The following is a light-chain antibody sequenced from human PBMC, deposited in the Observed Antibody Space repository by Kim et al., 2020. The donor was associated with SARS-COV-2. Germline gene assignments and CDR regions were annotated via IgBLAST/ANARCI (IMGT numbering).Light chain of an antibody. V-gene: IGKV1-39*01. CDR3: QQSYSTPLT. J-gene: IGKJ4*01. CDR2: AAS. CDR1: QSISNS. Sequence: DIQMTQSPSSLSASVGDRVTITCRASQSISNSLNWYQQRPGKAPKLLIYAASSLQSGVPSRFSGSGSETDFTLTINTLQPEDFATYYCQQSYSTPLTFGGGTKVDIK.